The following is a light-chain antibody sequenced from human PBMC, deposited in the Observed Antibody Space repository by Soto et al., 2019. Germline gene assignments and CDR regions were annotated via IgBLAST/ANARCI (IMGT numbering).Light chain of an antibody. CDR3: SSYAGSSNV. CDR1: SIDVGGSNY. Sequence: QSALTQPRSVSGSPGQSVTISCTGPSIDVGGSNYVSWYQQHPGKAPKLMIYDVSERPSGVPDRFSGSKSGNTASLTISGLQAEDEADYYCSSYAGSSNVFGTGTKVTVL. V-gene: IGLV2-11*01. CDR2: DVS. J-gene: IGLJ1*01.